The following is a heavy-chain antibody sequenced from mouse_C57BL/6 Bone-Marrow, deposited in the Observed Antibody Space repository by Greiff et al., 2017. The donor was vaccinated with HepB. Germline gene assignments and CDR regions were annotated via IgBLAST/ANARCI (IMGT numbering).Heavy chain of an antibody. CDR3: ARHSLTTVVARNYAMDY. J-gene: IGHJ4*01. Sequence: EVQWVESGGGLVQPGGSLKLSCAASGFTFSDYYMYWVRQTPEKRLEWVAYISNGGGSTYYPDTVKGRFTISRDNAKNTLYLQMSRLKSEDTAMYYCARHSLTTVVARNYAMDYWGQGTSVTVSS. CDR1: GFTFSDYY. D-gene: IGHD1-1*01. V-gene: IGHV5-12*01. CDR2: ISNGGGST.